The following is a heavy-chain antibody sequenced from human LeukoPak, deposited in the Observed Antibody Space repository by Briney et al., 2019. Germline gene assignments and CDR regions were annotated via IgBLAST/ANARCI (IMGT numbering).Heavy chain of an antibody. J-gene: IGHJ4*02. V-gene: IGHV3-15*01. D-gene: IGHD3-10*01. CDR2: IKSKTDGGTT. CDR1: GFTFSDAW. Sequence: GGSLRLSCAASGFTFSDAWMYWVRQAPGKGLEWVGHIKSKTDGGTTDYAAPVKGRFTISRDDSKNALSLQMNSLKTEDTAVYYCATLLRGYWGQGTLVTVSS. CDR3: ATLLRGY.